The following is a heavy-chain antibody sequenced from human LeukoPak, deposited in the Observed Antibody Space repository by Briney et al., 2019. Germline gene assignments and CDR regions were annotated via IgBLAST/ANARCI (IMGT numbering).Heavy chain of an antibody. CDR2: IYHSGST. V-gene: IGHV4-30-2*05. D-gene: IGHD4-17*01. J-gene: IGHJ4*02. Sequence: SQTLSLTCAVSGGSISSGGYSWSWIRQPPGKGLEWIGYIYHSGSTYYNPSLKSRVTISVDTSKNQFSLKLSSVTAADTAVYYCARDPGTSTVTTGSGYWGQGTLVTVSS. CDR1: GGSISSGGYS. CDR3: ARDPGTSTVTTGSGY.